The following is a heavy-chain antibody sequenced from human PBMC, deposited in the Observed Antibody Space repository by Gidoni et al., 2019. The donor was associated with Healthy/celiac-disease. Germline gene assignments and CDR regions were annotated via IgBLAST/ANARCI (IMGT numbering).Heavy chain of an antibody. CDR3: ARHSITMVRGVGRGWFDP. J-gene: IGHJ5*02. Sequence: EVQLVQSGAEVKKPGESLKISCKGSGYSFPSYWSGWVRQMPEKGLEWMGIIYPGDSDTRYSPSFQGQVTISADKSISTAYLQWSSLKASDTAMYYCARHSITMVRGVGRGWFDPWGQGTLVTVSS. V-gene: IGHV5-51*01. CDR2: IYPGDSDT. D-gene: IGHD3-10*01. CDR1: GYSFPSYW.